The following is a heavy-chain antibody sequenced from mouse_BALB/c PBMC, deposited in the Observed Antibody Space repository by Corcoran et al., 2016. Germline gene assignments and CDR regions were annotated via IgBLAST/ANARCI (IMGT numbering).Heavy chain of an antibody. CDR3: ASVGNSYAMDY. V-gene: IGHV1-26*01. J-gene: IGHJ4*01. CDR2: INPYNGAT. D-gene: IGHD2-1*01. Sequence: EVQLQQSGPELVKPGASVKISCKASGYSFTGYYMHWVKQSHVKSLEWIGRINPYNGATSYNQNFKDKASLTVDKSSSTAYMELHSLTSEDSAVYYWASVGNSYAMDYWGQGTSVTVSS. CDR1: GYSFTGYY.